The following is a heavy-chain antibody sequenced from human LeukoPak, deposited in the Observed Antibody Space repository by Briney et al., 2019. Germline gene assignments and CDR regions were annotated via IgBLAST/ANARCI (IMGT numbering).Heavy chain of an antibody. CDR1: GGSICSYY. V-gene: IGHV4-59*01. CDR2: IYYSGST. J-gene: IGHJ4*02. D-gene: IGHD6-13*01. CDR3: ARGGAYSSSPVDY. Sequence: SETLSLTCTVSGGSICSYYWSWIRQPPGKGLEWIGYIYYSGSTDYNPSLKSRVTISVDTSKNQFSLKLSSVTAADTAVYYCARGGAYSSSPVDYWGQGTLVTVSS.